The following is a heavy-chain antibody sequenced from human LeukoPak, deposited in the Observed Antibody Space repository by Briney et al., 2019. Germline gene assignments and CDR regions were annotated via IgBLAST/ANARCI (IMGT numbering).Heavy chain of an antibody. J-gene: IGHJ4*02. CDR3: ARRGRSRLTAAFDY. CDR2: IYYSGST. Sequence: PSETLSLTCTVSGGSISSYYWSWIRQPPGKGLEWIGYIYYSGSTNYNPSLKSRVTISVDTSKNQFSLKLSSVTAADTAVYYCARRGRSRLTAAFDYWGQGTLVTVSS. D-gene: IGHD1-14*01. V-gene: IGHV4-59*12. CDR1: GGSISSYY.